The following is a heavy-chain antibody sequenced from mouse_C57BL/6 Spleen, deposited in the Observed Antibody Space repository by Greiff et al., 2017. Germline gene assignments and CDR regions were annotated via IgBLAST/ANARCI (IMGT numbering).Heavy chain of an antibody. CDR2: IYPGSGNT. CDR3: ARKADGKGAMDY. Sequence: LEESGPELVKPGASVKISCKASGYSFTSYYIHWVKQRPGQGLEWIGWIYPGSGNTKYNEKFKGKATLTADTSSSTAYMQLSSLTSEDSAVYYCARKADGKGAMDYWGQGTSVTVSS. V-gene: IGHV1-66*01. D-gene: IGHD2-1*01. CDR1: GYSFTSYY. J-gene: IGHJ4*01.